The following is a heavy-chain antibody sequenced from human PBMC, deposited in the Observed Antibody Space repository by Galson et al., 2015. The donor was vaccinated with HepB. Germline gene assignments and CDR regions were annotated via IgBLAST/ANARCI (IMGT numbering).Heavy chain of an antibody. J-gene: IGHJ4*02. D-gene: IGHD2-21*01. CDR1: GYTFTSYG. CDR3: ARDRILQRSGGLLDY. Sequence: SVKVSCKASGYTFTSYGISWVRQAPGQGLEWMGWISAYNGNTDYAQKFQGRVTMTTDTSTSTAYMEVRSLRSDDTAVYYCARDRILQRSGGLLDYWGQGTLVTVSS. V-gene: IGHV1-18*01. CDR2: ISAYNGNT.